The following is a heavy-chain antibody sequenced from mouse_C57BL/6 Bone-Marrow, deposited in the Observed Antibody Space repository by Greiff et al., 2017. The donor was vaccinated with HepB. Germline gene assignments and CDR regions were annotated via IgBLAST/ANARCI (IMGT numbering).Heavy chain of an antibody. V-gene: IGHV1-64*01. CDR1: GYTFTSYW. Sequence: QVQLQQPGAELVKPGASVKLSCKASGYTFTSYWMHWVKQRPGQGLEWIGMIHPNSGSTNYNEKFKSKATLTVDKSSSTAYMQLSSLTSEDSAVYYCAREGYYGSSYHFDYWGQGTTLTVSS. CDR2: IHPNSGST. D-gene: IGHD1-1*01. CDR3: AREGYYGSSYHFDY. J-gene: IGHJ2*01.